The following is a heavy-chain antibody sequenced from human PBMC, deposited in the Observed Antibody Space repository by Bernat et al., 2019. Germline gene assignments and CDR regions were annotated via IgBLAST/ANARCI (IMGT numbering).Heavy chain of an antibody. J-gene: IGHJ4*02. CDR1: GYTFTNYR. CDR3: ARQYYYDSSGNSFDN. D-gene: IGHD3-22*01. V-gene: IGHV5-51*01. Sequence: EVQLVQSGAEVIQPGESLKISCKGSGYTFTNYRIAWVRQMPGKGLEWMGIINPADSETGYSPSFQGQVTISTDKSTSTAYRQWSSMKDSDTAMYYCARQYYYDSSGNSFDNWGQGTQVTVSS. CDR2: INPADSET.